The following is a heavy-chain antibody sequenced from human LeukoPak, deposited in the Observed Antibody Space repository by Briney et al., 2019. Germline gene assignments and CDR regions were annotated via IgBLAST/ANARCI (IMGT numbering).Heavy chain of an antibody. CDR1: GDSVSSNSAA. V-gene: IGHV6-1*01. CDR2: TYYRSEWSN. J-gene: IGHJ3*02. CDR3: ARGGGAFDI. Sequence: QTLSLTCAISGDSVSSNSAAWNWIRQSPSRGLGWLGRTYYRSEWSNDYAVSVRSRITINPDTSKNHFSLQLNSVTPEDTAVYYCARGGGAFDIWGQGTMVTVPS.